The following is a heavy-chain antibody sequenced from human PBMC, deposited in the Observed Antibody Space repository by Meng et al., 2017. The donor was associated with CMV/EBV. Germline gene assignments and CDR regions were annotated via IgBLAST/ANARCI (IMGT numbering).Heavy chain of an antibody. CDR1: GGSISSSSYY. J-gene: IGHJ4*02. D-gene: IGHD1-26*01. Sequence: SETLSLTCTVSGGSISSSSYYWGWIRQPPGKELEWIGSIYYSGSTYYNPSLKSRVTISVDTSKNQFSLKLSSVTAADTAVYYCARHYRRAGRVDYWGQGTLVTVSS. CDR2: IYYSGST. V-gene: IGHV4-39*01. CDR3: ARHYRRAGRVDY.